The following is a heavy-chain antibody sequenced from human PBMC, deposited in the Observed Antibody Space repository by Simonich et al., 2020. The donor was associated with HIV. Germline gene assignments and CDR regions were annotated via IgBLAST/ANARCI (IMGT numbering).Heavy chain of an antibody. Sequence: QVQLQQWGAGLLKPSETLSLTCAVYGGSFRGYYWSWIRQPPGKGLEWIGEINHRGRTNSNTSLKRRVTISVDTSKNQFSLKLSSVTAADTAVYYCARLTAGGLGEYFQHWGQGTLVTVSS. CDR1: GGSFRGYY. J-gene: IGHJ1*01. D-gene: IGHD6-13*01. CDR3: ARLTAGGLGEYFQH. CDR2: INHRGRT. V-gene: IGHV4-34*01.